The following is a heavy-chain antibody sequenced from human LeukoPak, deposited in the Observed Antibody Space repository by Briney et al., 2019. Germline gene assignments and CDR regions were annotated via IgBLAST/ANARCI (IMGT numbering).Heavy chain of an antibody. Sequence: IPSETLSLTCTVSGGSISSYYWSWIRQPPGKGLEWIGYIYYSGSTNYNPSLKSRVTISVDTSKNQFSLKLSSVTAADTAVYYCARGTDFWSGYYTINWFDPWGQGTLVTVSS. CDR3: ARGTDFWSGYYTINWFDP. CDR1: GGSISSYY. CDR2: IYYSGST. V-gene: IGHV4-59*01. D-gene: IGHD3-3*01. J-gene: IGHJ5*02.